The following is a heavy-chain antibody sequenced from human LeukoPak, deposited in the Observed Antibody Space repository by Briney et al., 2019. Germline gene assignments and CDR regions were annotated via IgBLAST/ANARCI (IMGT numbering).Heavy chain of an antibody. CDR3: ARVYSSSWSDAFDI. D-gene: IGHD6-13*01. V-gene: IGHV3-7*01. CDR2: IKQDGSEK. J-gene: IGHJ3*02. CDR1: GFTFSSYW. Sequence: PGGSLRLSCAASGFTFSSYWMSWVRQAPGKGLEWVANIKQDGSEKYYVDSVKGRFTISRDNSKNTLYLQMGSLRAEDMAVYYCARVYSSSWSDAFDIWGQGTMVTVSS.